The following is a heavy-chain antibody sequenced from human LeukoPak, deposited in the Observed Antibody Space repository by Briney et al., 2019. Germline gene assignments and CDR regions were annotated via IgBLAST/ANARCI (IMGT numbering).Heavy chain of an antibody. V-gene: IGHV4-59*01. J-gene: IGHJ4*02. Sequence: PSETLSLTCTVSGGSSSSYYWSWIRQPPGKGLEWIGNIYYSGSTNYNPSLKSRVTISVDTSKNQFSLKLSSVTAADTAVYYCARAQGETYYYGSGSYVYYFDYWGQGTLVTVSS. CDR3: ARAQGETYYYGSGSYVYYFDY. CDR1: GGSSSSYY. CDR2: IYYSGST. D-gene: IGHD3-10*01.